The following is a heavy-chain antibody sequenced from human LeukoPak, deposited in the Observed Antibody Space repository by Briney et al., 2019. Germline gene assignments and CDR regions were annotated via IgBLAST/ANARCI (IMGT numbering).Heavy chain of an antibody. D-gene: IGHD3-22*01. CDR2: VYYGGST. CDR1: GGSISSSDYY. J-gene: IGHJ4*02. Sequence: SDTLSLTCTVSGGSISSSDYYWGWIRQPPGKGLEWIGIVYYGGSTHYNPSHKGRVTLSVDTSKNQFSLKLTSVTAADTAVYYCARRISTYDSSGYSTGDAFDFWGQGILVTVSS. V-gene: IGHV4-39*01. CDR3: ARRISTYDSSGYSTGDAFDF.